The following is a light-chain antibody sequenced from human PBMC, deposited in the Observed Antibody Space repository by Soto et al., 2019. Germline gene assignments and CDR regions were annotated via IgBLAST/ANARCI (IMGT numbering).Light chain of an antibody. CDR3: QSYDSSLSGV. V-gene: IGLV1-40*01. J-gene: IGLJ1*01. CDR2: GNS. Sequence: QSVLTQPPSVSGAPGQRVTISCTGSSSNIGAGYVVHWYQQLPGTAPKLLIYGNSNRPSGVPDRFSGSKSGTSASLAITGLQAEDEADYYCQSYDSSLSGVFGTGTKLTVL. CDR1: SSNIGAGYV.